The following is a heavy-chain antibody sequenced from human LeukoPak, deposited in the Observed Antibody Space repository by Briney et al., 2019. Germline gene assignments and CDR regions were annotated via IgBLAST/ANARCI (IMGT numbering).Heavy chain of an antibody. D-gene: IGHD3-22*01. V-gene: IGHV4-59*01. J-gene: IGHJ4*02. Sequence: SQTLSLTCTVSGGSLSPYYWSWIRQSPGKGLEWIGYISYSGSTNSHPSLKSRVTISVETSKNQFSLKLSSVTAADTAVYYCARVTGYMIEDYFDYWGQGTLVTVSS. CDR3: ARVTGYMIEDYFDY. CDR2: ISYSGST. CDR1: GGSLSPYY.